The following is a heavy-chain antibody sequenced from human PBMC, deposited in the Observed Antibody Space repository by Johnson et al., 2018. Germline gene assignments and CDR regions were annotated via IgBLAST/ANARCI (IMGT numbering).Heavy chain of an antibody. J-gene: IGHJ6*02. CDR3: ANPDIAGAGTSDLGYYNYYGMDG. Sequence: VQLVQSGGGLVQPGGSLRLSCAASGFTFSSYAMSWVRQAPGKGLEWVSAISGSGGSTYYADSVNGRFTISRDNSKNTLYLQMNSLRAEETAVYNCANPDIAGAGTSDLGYYNYYGMDGGGQGTTVTVAS. CDR2: ISGSGGST. D-gene: IGHD6-19*01. CDR1: GFTFSSYA. V-gene: IGHV3-23*04.